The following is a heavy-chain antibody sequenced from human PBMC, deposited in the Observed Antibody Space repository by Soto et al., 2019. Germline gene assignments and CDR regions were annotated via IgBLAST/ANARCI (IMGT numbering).Heavy chain of an antibody. V-gene: IGHV3-7*01. D-gene: IGHD3-9*01. CDR2: IKQDGIEK. CDR1: GFTFSSFW. CDR3: ATLRYFESLLPGFDD. J-gene: IGHJ4*01. Sequence: GGSLRLSCAASGFTFSSFWMTWVRQAPGKGLEWVANIKQDGIEKYYVDSVKGRFTISRDNAKNSLFLQMNSLTAEDTAVYYCATLRYFESLLPGFDDWGHGTLVTISS.